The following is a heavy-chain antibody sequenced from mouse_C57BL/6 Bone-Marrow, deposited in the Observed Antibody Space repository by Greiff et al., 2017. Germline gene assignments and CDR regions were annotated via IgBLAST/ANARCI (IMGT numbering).Heavy chain of an antibody. CDR3: ARFYYGSSYDYAMDY. V-gene: IGHV1-39*01. J-gene: IGHJ4*01. CDR1: GYSFTDYN. Sequence: EVQGVESGPELVKPGASVKISCKASGYSFTDYNMNWVKQSNGKSLEWIGVINPNYGTTSYNQKFKGKATLTVDQSSSTAYMQLNSLTSEDSAVYYCARFYYGSSYDYAMDYWGQGTSVTVSS. CDR2: INPNYGTT. D-gene: IGHD1-1*01.